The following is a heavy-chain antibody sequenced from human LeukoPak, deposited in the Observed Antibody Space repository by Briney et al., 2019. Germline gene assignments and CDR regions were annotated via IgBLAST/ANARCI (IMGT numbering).Heavy chain of an antibody. Sequence: SETLSLTCTVSGRSISSSSYYWGWLRQPPGKGLEWIGSIYYSGSTYYNPSLKSRVTISVDTSKNQFSLKLSSVTAADTAVYYCARHGFTMIPVAQAFDIWGQGTMVTVSS. D-gene: IGHD3-22*01. V-gene: IGHV4-39*01. CDR1: GRSISSSSYY. CDR2: IYYSGST. CDR3: ARHGFTMIPVAQAFDI. J-gene: IGHJ3*02.